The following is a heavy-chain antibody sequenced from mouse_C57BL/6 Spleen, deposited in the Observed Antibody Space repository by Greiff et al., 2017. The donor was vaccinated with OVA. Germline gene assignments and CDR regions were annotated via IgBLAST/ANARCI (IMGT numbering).Heavy chain of an antibody. Sequence: QVQLQQPGAELVKPGASVKMSCKASGYTFTSYWITWVKQRPGQGLEWIGDIYPGSGSTNYNEKFKSKATLTVDKSSSTAYMQLSSLTSEDSAVYYCARPTRGYFDYWGQGTTLTVAS. CDR2: IYPGSGST. V-gene: IGHV1-55*01. J-gene: IGHJ2*01. CDR1: GYTFTSYW. CDR3: ARPTRGYFDY.